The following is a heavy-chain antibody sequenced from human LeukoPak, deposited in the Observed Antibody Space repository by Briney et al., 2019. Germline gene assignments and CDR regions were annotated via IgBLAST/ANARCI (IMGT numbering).Heavy chain of an antibody. J-gene: IGHJ4*02. CDR3: AKDPFDFLTGYFDY. CDR2: ISWNSGSI. Sequence: GRSLRLSCAASGFTFDDYAMHWVRQAPGKGLEWVSGISWNSGSIGYADSVKGRFTISRDNAKNSLYLQMNSLRAEDTALYYCAKDPFDFLTGYFDYWGQGTLVTVSS. D-gene: IGHD3-9*01. CDR1: GFTFDDYA. V-gene: IGHV3-9*01.